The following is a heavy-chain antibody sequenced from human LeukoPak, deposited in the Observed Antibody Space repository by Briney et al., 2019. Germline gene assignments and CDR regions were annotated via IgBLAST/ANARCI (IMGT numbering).Heavy chain of an antibody. CDR3: ARVYSGYDLPGSLANYHFDY. D-gene: IGHD5-12*01. V-gene: IGHV4-4*07. J-gene: IGHJ4*02. Sequence: KPSETLSLTCTVSGGSISSYYWSWIRQPAGKGLEWIGRFYSGGSTDYNPSLKSRVTMSVGTSKNQFSLKLSSVAAADTAVYYCARVYSGYDLPGSLANYHFDYWGQGTLVTVSS. CDR2: FYSGGST. CDR1: GGSISSYY.